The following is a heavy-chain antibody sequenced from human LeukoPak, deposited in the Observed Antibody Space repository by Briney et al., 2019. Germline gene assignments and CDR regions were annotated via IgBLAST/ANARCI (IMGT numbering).Heavy chain of an antibody. V-gene: IGHV4-38-2*02. CDR3: ARVAVAGAPRFDY. D-gene: IGHD6-19*01. CDR2: VSHSGST. Sequence: PSETLSLTCSVSGYSISSGYYWGWIRQPPGKGLEWIGSVSHSGSTYYNPSLKSRVTISVDTSKNQFSLKLSSVTAADTAMYYCARVAVAGAPRFDYWGQGTLVTVSS. J-gene: IGHJ4*02. CDR1: GYSISSGYY.